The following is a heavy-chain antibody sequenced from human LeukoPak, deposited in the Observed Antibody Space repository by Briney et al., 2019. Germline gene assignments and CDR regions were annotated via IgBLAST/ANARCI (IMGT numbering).Heavy chain of an antibody. J-gene: IGHJ4*02. V-gene: IGHV4-59*01. CDR3: ARCFADTALDF. CDR2: IYYGGST. D-gene: IGHD5-18*01. CDR1: GGSISSYY. Sequence: PSETLSLTCTVAGGSISSYYWSWIRQSPGKGLEWIGYIYYGGSTNYNPSLKSRVTISVDRSKQQFSLRVSSVTAADTAVYYCARCFADTALDFWGQGTPVTVSS.